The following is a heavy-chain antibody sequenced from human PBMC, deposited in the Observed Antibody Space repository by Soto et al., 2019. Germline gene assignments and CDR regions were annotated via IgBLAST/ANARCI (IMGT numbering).Heavy chain of an antibody. CDR1: GDSVSSNSAA. CDR2: TYYRSKWYN. J-gene: IGHJ4*02. CDR3: AREPPYPSYCSSTSCYGDYFDY. V-gene: IGHV6-1*01. Sequence: SQTLSLTCAISGDSVSSNSAAWNWIRQSPSRGLEWLGRTYYRSKWYNDYAVSVKSRITINPDTSKNQFSLQLNSVTPEDTAVYYCAREPPYPSYCSSTSCYGDYFDYWGQGTLVTVSS. D-gene: IGHD2-2*01.